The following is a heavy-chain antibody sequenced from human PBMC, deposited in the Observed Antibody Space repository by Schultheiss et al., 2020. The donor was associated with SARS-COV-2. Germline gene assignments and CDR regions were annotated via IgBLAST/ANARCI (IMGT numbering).Heavy chain of an antibody. CDR3: ARDLKDGDYAGVFDF. J-gene: IGHJ4*02. CDR1: GFTFSSYA. V-gene: IGHV3-23*01. Sequence: GGSLRLSCAASGFTFSSYAMSWVRQAPGKGLEWVSVVYSGGDTHYADSVKGRFTISRDNSKNTLYLQMNSLTPEDTAVYHCARDLKDGDYAGVFDFWGQGTLVTVSS. D-gene: IGHD4-17*01. CDR2: VYSGGDT.